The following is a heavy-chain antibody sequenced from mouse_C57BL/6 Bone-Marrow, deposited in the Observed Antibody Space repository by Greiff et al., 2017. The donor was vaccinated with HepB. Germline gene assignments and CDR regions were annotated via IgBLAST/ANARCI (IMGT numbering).Heavy chain of an antibody. CDR3: ARRRLYYGNGDWFAY. Sequence: VKLMESGAELMKPGASVKLSCKATGYTFTGYWIEWVKQRPGHGLEWIGEILPGSGSTNYNEKFKGKATFTADTSSNTAYMQLSSLTTEDSAIYYCARRRLYYGNGDWFAYWGQGTLVTVSA. CDR2: ILPGSGST. V-gene: IGHV1-9*01. D-gene: IGHD2-1*01. CDR1: GYTFTGYW. J-gene: IGHJ3*01.